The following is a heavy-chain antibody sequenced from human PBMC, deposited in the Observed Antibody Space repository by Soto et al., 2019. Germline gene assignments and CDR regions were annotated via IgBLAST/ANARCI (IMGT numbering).Heavy chain of an antibody. V-gene: IGHV3-33*01. Sequence: GGSLRLSCAASGFTFSSYGMHWVRQAPGKGLEWVAVIWYDGSNKYYADSVKGRFTISRDNSKNTLYLQMNSLRAEDTAVYYCARDSYDSSGYYAAYYYYGMDVWGQGTTVTVSS. CDR1: GFTFSSYG. CDR2: IWYDGSNK. CDR3: ARDSYDSSGYYAAYYYYGMDV. J-gene: IGHJ6*02. D-gene: IGHD3-22*01.